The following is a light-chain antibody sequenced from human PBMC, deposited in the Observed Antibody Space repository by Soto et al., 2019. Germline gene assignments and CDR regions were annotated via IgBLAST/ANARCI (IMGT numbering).Light chain of an antibody. V-gene: IGLV2-11*01. Sequence: QSALTQPRSVSGSPGQSVTIPCTGTNSDVGGYNYVSWYQQHPGKAPKLVIYDVSKRPSGVPDRFSGSKSGNTASLTISGLQAEDEADYYCCSYAGNSLWVFGGGTKLTVL. J-gene: IGLJ3*02. CDR1: NSDVGGYNY. CDR3: CSYAGNSLWV. CDR2: DVS.